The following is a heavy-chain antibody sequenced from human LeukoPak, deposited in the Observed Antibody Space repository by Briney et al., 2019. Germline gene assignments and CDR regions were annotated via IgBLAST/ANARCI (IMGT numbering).Heavy chain of an antibody. J-gene: IGHJ6*02. CDR1: EFTFSSYS. CDR2: ISSSSSYI. D-gene: IGHD3-10*01. Sequence: PGGSLRLSCAASEFTFSSYSMNWVRQAPGKGLEWVSSISSSSSYIYYADSVKGRFTISRDNAKNSLYLQMNSLRAEDTAVYYCARDGQGSYYYYYGMDVWGQGTTVTVSS. V-gene: IGHV3-21*01. CDR3: ARDGQGSYYYYYGMDV.